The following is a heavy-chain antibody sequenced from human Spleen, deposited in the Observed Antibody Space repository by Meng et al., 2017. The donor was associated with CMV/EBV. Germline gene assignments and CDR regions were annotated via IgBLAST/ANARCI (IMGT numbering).Heavy chain of an antibody. CDR1: GFTFSNAW. D-gene: IGHD5-18*01. CDR2: IKSKTDGGTT. V-gene: IGHV3-15*01. Sequence: GGSLRLSCAASGFTFSNAWMSWVRQAPGKGLEWVGRIKSKTDGGTTDYAAPVKGRFTISRDDSKNTLYLQMNGLKTEDTAVYYCTADSSPLPENTAAITVGDYWGQGTLVTVSS. CDR3: TADSSPLPENTAAITVGDY. J-gene: IGHJ4*02.